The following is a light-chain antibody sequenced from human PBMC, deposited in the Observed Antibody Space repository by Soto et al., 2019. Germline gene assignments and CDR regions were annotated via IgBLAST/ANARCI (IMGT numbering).Light chain of an antibody. CDR3: QQYISYSGT. CDR1: QSISSW. V-gene: IGKV1-5*03. Sequence: DIQMTQSPSTLSASVGDRVTITCRASQSISSWLAWYQQKPGKASKLLIYKASSLESGVPSRFSGSGSGTEFTLTISSLQPDDFATYYCQQYISYSGTFGQGTKLEIK. J-gene: IGKJ2*01. CDR2: KAS.